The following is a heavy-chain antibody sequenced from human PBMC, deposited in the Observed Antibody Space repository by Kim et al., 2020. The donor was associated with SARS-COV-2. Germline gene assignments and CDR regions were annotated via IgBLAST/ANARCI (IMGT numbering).Heavy chain of an antibody. J-gene: IGHJ4*02. CDR2: ISWNSGSI. V-gene: IGHV3-9*01. CDR1: GFTFDDYA. CDR3: AKLGRGYSGYDGFDY. D-gene: IGHD5-12*01. Sequence: GGSLRLSCAASGFTFDDYAMHWVRQAPGKGLEWVSGISWNSGSIGYADSVKGRFTISRDNAKNSLYLQMNSLRAEDTALYYCAKLGRGYSGYDGFDYWGQGTLVTVSS.